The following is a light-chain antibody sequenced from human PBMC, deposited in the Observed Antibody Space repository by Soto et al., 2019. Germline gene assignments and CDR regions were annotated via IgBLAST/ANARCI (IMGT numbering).Light chain of an antibody. CDR2: EVR. V-gene: IGLV2-14*01. CDR3: SSYTSISTLV. J-gene: IGLJ1*01. Sequence: QSVLTQPASVSGSPGQSITISCTGTSSDIGGYNYVSWYQQYPGKAPKVMIYEVRNRPSGASNRFSGTKSGNTASLTISGLQAEDEADYYCSSYTSISTLVFGTGTKVTVL. CDR1: SSDIGGYNY.